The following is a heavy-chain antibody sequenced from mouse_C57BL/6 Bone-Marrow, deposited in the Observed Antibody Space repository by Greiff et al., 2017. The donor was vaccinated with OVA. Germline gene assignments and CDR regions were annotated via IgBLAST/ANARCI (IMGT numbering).Heavy chain of an antibody. Sequence: EVQLVESGGGLVQPKGSLKLSCAASGFSFNTYAMNWVRQAPGKGFEWVARIRSKSNNYATYYADSVKDRFTISRDDSESMLYLQMNNLKTEDTAMYYCVAAYGSSFGFAYWGQGTLVTVSA. D-gene: IGHD1-1*01. CDR3: VAAYGSSFGFAY. V-gene: IGHV10-1*01. J-gene: IGHJ3*01. CDR1: GFSFNTYA. CDR2: IRSKSNNYAT.